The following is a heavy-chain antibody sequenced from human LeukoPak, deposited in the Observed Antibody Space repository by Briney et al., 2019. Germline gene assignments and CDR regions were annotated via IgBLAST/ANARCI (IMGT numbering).Heavy chain of an antibody. D-gene: IGHD1-7*01. CDR3: ARDVELELRSLYYYYMDV. J-gene: IGHJ6*03. V-gene: IGHV1-2*06. CDR2: INPNTGGT. CDR1: GYTFTGYF. Sequence: ASVKVSCKASGYTFTGYFIHWVRQAPGQGLEWMGRINPNTGGTNYAQKFQARVTMTRHTSITTAYMELSRLRSDDTAIYYCARDVELELRSLYYYYMDVWGKGTTVTVSS.